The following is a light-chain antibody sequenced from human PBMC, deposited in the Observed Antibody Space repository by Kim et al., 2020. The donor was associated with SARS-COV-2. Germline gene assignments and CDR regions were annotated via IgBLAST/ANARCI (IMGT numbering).Light chain of an antibody. Sequence: ASVGDRVTITCRASQDIGNDLGCYQQNPGRAPKRLIYGASNLQSGVPSRFSGSGSVTEFTLTINSLQPEDFATYFCLQHNTYPITFGQGTRLEIK. CDR2: GAS. CDR1: QDIGND. V-gene: IGKV1-17*01. CDR3: LQHNTYPIT. J-gene: IGKJ5*01.